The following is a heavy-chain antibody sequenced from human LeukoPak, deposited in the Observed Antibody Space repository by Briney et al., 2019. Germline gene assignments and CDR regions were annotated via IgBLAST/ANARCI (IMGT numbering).Heavy chain of an antibody. CDR2: IYHSGST. CDR3: ARDGAVAD. Sequence: PSETLSLTCAVSGGSISSGGYSWSWIRQPPGKGLEWIGYIYHSGSTYYNPSLKSRVTISVDTSKNQFSLKLSSVTAADTAVYYCARDGAVADWGQGTLVTVSS. CDR1: GGSISSGGYS. V-gene: IGHV4-30-2*05. D-gene: IGHD6-19*01. J-gene: IGHJ4*02.